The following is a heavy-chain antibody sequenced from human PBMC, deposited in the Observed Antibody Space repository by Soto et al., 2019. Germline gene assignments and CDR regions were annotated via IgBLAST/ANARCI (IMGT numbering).Heavy chain of an antibody. J-gene: IGHJ6*02. CDR2: ISGSGGST. V-gene: IGHV3-23*01. Sequence: GGSLRLSCAASGFTFSSYAMSWVRQAPGKGLEWVSAISGSGGSTYYADSVKGRFTISRDNSKNTLYLQMNSLRAEDTAVYYCARVVIFDSYGMDVWGQGTTVTVSS. CDR3: ARVVIFDSYGMDV. D-gene: IGHD3-3*02. CDR1: GFTFSSYA.